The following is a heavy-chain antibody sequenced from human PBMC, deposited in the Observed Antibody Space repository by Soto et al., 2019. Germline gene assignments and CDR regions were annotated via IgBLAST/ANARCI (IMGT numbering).Heavy chain of an antibody. CDR1: GFTFSGSA. D-gene: IGHD2-21*02. CDR3: TRLYGGNSCCSD. CDR2: IRSKANSYAT. J-gene: IGHJ4*02. V-gene: IGHV3-73*01. Sequence: EVQLVESGGGLVQPGGSLKLSCAASGFTFSGSAMHWVRQASGKGLEWVGRIRSKANSYATAYAASVNGRFTMSRDDSKNTAYLQMNILKTEDTAVYYCTRLYGGNSCCSDWGRGTLVTDSS.